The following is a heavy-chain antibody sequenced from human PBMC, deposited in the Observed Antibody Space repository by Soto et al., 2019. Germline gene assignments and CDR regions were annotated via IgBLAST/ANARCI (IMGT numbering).Heavy chain of an antibody. D-gene: IGHD6-13*01. Sequence: GGSLRLSCAASGFTFSSYAMSWVRQAPGKGLEWVSPISGSGGRTYYADSVKGRFTISRDNSKNTLFLQMNSLRAEDTAVYYCAQLSSWYGYCQHWGQGTLVTVSS. CDR1: GFTFSSYA. J-gene: IGHJ1*01. V-gene: IGHV3-23*01. CDR3: AQLSSWYGYCQH. CDR2: ISGSGGRT.